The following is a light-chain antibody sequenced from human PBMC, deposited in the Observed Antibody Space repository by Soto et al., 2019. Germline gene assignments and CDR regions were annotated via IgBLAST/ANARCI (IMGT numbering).Light chain of an antibody. J-gene: IGKJ4*02. CDR3: QHYYSAPLT. CDR1: QNIGNNY. V-gene: IGKV3-20*01. CDR2: GAS. Sequence: EIVLTQSPGTLSLSPGERATLSCRASQNIGNNYLAWYQQRPGQAPRLLISGASSRATAIPYRFSGSGSGIDFTLTISRLEPKDVAVYYCQHYYSAPLTFGRGTKVE.